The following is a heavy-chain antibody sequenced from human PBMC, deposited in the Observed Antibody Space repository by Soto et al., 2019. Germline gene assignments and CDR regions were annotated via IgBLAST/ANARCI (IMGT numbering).Heavy chain of an antibody. D-gene: IGHD6-13*01. CDR2: INAGNGNT. J-gene: IGHJ6*02. V-gene: IGHV1-3*01. Sequence: ASVKVSCKASGYTFTSYALHWVRQAPGQRRAGMGWINAGNGNTKYSQKCQGRVTITRDTSASTAYMELRSLRAEDTGVYYCASRYSSMSYYGMDVWGQGTTVTVSS. CDR1: GYTFTSYA. CDR3: ASRYSSMSYYGMDV.